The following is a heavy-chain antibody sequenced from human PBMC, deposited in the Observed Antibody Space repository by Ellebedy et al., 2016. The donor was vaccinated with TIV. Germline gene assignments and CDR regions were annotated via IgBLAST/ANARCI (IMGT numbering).Heavy chain of an antibody. Sequence: GESLKISCKGSGYSFTSYWISWVRQMPGKGLEWMGRIDPSDSYTNYSPSFQGHVTISADKSISTAYLQWSSLKASDTAMYYCARHGWPWYYYYGMDVWGQGTTVTVSS. CDR3: ARHGWPWYYYYGMDV. CDR1: GYSFTSYW. V-gene: IGHV5-10-1*01. D-gene: IGHD2-15*01. CDR2: IDPSDSYT. J-gene: IGHJ6*02.